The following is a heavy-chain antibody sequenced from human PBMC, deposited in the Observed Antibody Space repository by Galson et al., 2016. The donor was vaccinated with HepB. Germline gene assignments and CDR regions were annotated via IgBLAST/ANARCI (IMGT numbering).Heavy chain of an antibody. CDR1: GFNFGHFT. V-gene: IGHV3-23*01. CDR3: AKDGIRIFGYRYYGVDV. CDR2: VSGSGGST. Sequence: SLRLSCAGSGFNFGHFTMQWVRQAPGKGLEWVAGVSGSGGSTSYADSVKGRFTISRDNSKNTLYLQMNSLRAEDTALYYCAKDGIRIFGYRYYGVDVWGKGTTVTVSS. D-gene: IGHD3-3*01. J-gene: IGHJ6*04.